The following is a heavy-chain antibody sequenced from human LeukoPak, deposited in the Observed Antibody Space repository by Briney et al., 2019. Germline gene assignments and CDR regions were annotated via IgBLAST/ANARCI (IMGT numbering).Heavy chain of an antibody. CDR2: IYYSGST. Sequence: SETLSLACAVSGGSISSYYWSWIRQPPGKGLEWIGYIYYSGSTNYNPSLKSRVTISVDTSKNQFSLKLSSVTAADTAVYYCARDGIAVAGTDFQHWGQGTLVTVSS. J-gene: IGHJ1*01. CDR1: GGSISSYY. V-gene: IGHV4-59*12. D-gene: IGHD6-19*01. CDR3: ARDGIAVAGTDFQH.